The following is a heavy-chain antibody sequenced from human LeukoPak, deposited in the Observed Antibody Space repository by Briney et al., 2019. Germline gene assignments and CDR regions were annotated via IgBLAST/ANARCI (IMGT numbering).Heavy chain of an antibody. CDR2: IYTRGST. CDR1: GGSISSYD. V-gene: IGHV4-4*07. Sequence: SETLSLTCTVSGGSISSYDWSWIRQPAGNRLEWIGRIYTRGSTNYNPSLKSRVTISVDTSKNQFSLKLSSVTAADTAVYYCARVAVAAREYFDYWGQGTLVTVSS. D-gene: IGHD6-19*01. J-gene: IGHJ4*02. CDR3: ARVAVAAREYFDY.